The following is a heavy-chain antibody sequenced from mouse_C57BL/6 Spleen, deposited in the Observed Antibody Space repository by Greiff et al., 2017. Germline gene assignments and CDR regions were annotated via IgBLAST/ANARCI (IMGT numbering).Heavy chain of an antibody. CDR3: ARSGDYEEYAMGC. CDR2: IYPGDGDT. D-gene: IGHD1-1*01. V-gene: IGHV1-80*01. CDR1: GYAFSSYW. J-gene: IGHJ4*01. Sequence: QVQLQQSGAELVKPGASVKISCKASGYAFSSYWMNWVKQRPGKGLEWIGQIYPGDGDTNYNGKFKGKATLTADKSSSTAYMQLSSLTSEDSAVYFCARSGDYEEYAMGCWGQGTSVSVSS.